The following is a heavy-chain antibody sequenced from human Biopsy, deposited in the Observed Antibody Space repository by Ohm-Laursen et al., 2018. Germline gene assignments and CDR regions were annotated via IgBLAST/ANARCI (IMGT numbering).Heavy chain of an antibody. CDR3: ATKLTGYFHH. V-gene: IGHV1-69*06. D-gene: IGHD3-9*01. CDR2: NIPILGTG. Sequence: GVSVKVSCKAPGGTFSNYGVNWVRQAPGQGLEWLGGNIPILGTGNYAQKFQDRVTVAADTSTSTATMGLRSLRSDDTAVYYCATKLTGYFHHWGQGTLVIVSS. CDR1: GGTFSNYG. J-gene: IGHJ1*01.